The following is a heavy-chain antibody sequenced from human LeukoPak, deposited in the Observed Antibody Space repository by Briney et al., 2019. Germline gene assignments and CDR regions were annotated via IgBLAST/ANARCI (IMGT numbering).Heavy chain of an antibody. CDR1: GFTVSSNS. D-gene: IGHD4/OR15-4a*01. V-gene: IGHV3-53*01. CDR2: IYSGST. CDR3: ARRAGAYSHPYDY. Sequence: GGSLRLSCTVSGFTVSSNSMSWVRQAPGKGLEWVSSIYSGSTHYSDSVKGRLTISRDNSKNTLYLQMNSLRAEDTAVYYCARRAGAYSHPYDYWGQGTLVTVSS. J-gene: IGHJ4*02.